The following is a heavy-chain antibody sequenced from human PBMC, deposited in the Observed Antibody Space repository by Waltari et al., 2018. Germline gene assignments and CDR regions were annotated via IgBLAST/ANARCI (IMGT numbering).Heavy chain of an antibody. V-gene: IGHV1-69*12. Sequence: QVQLVQSGAEVKKPGSSVRVSCKASGGTFSSYAISWVRQAPGQGLAWMVGISPIFGTANYAQKCQGRVTITADESTSTAYMELSSLRAEDTAVYYCARTMRDSYGARDAFDIWGQGTMVTVSS. CDR3: ARTMRDSYGARDAFDI. D-gene: IGHD5-18*01. CDR1: GGTFSSYA. CDR2: ISPIFGTA. J-gene: IGHJ3*02.